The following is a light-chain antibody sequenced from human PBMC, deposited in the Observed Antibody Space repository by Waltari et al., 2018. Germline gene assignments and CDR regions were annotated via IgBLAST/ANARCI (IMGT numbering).Light chain of an antibody. CDR3: MQVTHWPYT. CDR1: EGLVYSDGNTY. Sequence: DVVLTQSPLSLPVTLGQPAAIPCRHSEGLVYSDGNTYLSWFHQRPGQSPRRLIYQVSNRDSGVPDRFAGSGSGTNFILQISRVRAEDLGVYYCMQVTHWPYTFGQGTKLES. V-gene: IGKV2-30*01. CDR2: QVS. J-gene: IGKJ2*01.